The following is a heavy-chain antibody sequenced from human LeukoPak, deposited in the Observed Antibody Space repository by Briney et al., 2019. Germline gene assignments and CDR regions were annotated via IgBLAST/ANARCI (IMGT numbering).Heavy chain of an antibody. D-gene: IGHD1-26*01. J-gene: IGHJ3*02. Sequence: SETLSLTCTVSGGSISSYYWSWIRQPPGKGLEWIGYIYYSGSTNYNPSLKSRATISVDTSKNRFSLKLSSVTAADTAVYYCARDLLGWELLTSDAFDIWGQGTMVTVSS. V-gene: IGHV4-59*01. CDR3: ARDLLGWELLTSDAFDI. CDR1: GGSISSYY. CDR2: IYYSGST.